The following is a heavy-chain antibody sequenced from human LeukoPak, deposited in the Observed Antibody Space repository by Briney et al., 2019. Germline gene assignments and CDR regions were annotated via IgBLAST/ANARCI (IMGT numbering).Heavy chain of an antibody. D-gene: IGHD6-19*01. CDR2: IYYSGNT. Sequence: SETLSLTCTVSGGSISSYYWSWIRQPPGKGLKWIGSIYYSGNTYYKPSLKSRVTISVDTSKNQFSLKLTSVTAADTAVYYCARDRLRLLPAFDIWGQGTMVTVSS. J-gene: IGHJ3*02. CDR3: ARDRLRLLPAFDI. V-gene: IGHV4-59*12. CDR1: GGSISSYY.